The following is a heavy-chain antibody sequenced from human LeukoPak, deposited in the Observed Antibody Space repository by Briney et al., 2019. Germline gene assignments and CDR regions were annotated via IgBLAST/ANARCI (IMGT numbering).Heavy chain of an antibody. Sequence: GASVKVSCKASGYTFTGYYMHWVRQAPGQGLEWMGWINPNSGGTNYAQKFQGRVTMTRDTSISTAYMELSRLRSDDTAVYYCARDFLHDYVWGSYSLGGYWGQGTLVTVSS. D-gene: IGHD3-16*01. CDR2: INPNSGGT. V-gene: IGHV1-2*02. CDR1: GYTFTGYY. CDR3: ARDFLHDYVWGSYSLGGY. J-gene: IGHJ4*02.